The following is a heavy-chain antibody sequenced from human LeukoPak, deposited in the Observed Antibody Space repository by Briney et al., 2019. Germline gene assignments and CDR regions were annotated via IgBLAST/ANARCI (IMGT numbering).Heavy chain of an antibody. D-gene: IGHD4-11*01. CDR2: IWYDGSNK. CDR3: ARDYSNYPYYYYYYYSMDV. J-gene: IGHJ6*01. CDR1: GFTFSSYG. V-gene: IGHV3-33*01. Sequence: GGSLRLSCAASGFTFSSYGMHWVRQAPGKGLEWVAVIWYDGSNKYYADSVKGRFTISRDNSKNTLYLQMNSLRAEDTAVYYCARDYSNYPYYYYYYYSMDVWGQGTTVTVSS.